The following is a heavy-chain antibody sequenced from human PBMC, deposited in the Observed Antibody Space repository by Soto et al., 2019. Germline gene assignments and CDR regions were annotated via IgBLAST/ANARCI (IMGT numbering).Heavy chain of an antibody. V-gene: IGHV4-59*01. CDR1: GGSMRSYY. Sequence: SETLSLTCSVSGGSMRSYYWSWIRQPPWKGLEWIGYIYHSGSTDYNPSLKSRVTISIDTSKNQISLKLNSVTAADTAVYYCARERPDGARLDPWGQGTLVTVSS. J-gene: IGHJ5*02. CDR2: IYHSGST. D-gene: IGHD6-6*01. CDR3: ARERPDGARLDP.